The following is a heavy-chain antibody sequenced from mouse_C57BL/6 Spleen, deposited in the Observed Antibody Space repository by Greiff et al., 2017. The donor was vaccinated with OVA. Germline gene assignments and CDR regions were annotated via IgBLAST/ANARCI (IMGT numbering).Heavy chain of an antibody. Sequence: QVQLQQPGAELVKPGASVKLSCKASGYTFTSYWMQWVKQRPGQGLEWIGEIDPSDSYTNYNQKFKGKATLTVDTSSSTAYMQLSSLTSEDSAVYYCARQEVDSSGYWFAYWGQGTLVTVSA. V-gene: IGHV1-50*01. J-gene: IGHJ3*01. D-gene: IGHD3-2*02. CDR2: IDPSDSYT. CDR1: GYTFTSYW. CDR3: ARQEVDSSGYWFAY.